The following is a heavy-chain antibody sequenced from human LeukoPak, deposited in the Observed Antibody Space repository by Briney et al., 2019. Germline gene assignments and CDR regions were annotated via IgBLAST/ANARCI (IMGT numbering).Heavy chain of an antibody. J-gene: IGHJ4*02. V-gene: IGHV3-66*02. Sequence: GGSLRLSCAASGFTFSSYAMSWVRQAPGKGLEWVSVIYSTGSTYYADYVKGRFTVSRDTSSNTVYLQMNSLTAEDTAVYYCARHLRVYAFDYWGQGTLVTVSS. CDR1: GFTFSSYA. D-gene: IGHD2-8*01. CDR2: IYSTGST. CDR3: ARHLRVYAFDY.